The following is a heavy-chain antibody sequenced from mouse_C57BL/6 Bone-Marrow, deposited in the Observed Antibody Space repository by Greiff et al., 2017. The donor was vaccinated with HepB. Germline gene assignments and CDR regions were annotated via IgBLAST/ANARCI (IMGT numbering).Heavy chain of an antibody. D-gene: IGHD1-1*01. V-gene: IGHV5-4*01. Sequence: EVHLVESGGGLVKPGGSLKLSCAASGFTFSSYAMSWVRQTPEKRLEWVATISDGGSYTYYPDNVKGRFTISRDNAKNNLYLQMSHLKSEDTAMYYCARDRYGSSAAYWGQGTLVTVSA. CDR2: ISDGGSYT. CDR3: ARDRYGSSAAY. J-gene: IGHJ3*01. CDR1: GFTFSSYA.